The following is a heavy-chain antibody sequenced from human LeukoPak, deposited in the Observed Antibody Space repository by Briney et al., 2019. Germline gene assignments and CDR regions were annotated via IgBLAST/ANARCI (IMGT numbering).Heavy chain of an antibody. Sequence: GASVKDSCKASGYTFTSYYTHWVRQAPGQGLAWMGIINPSGGSTSYAQKFQGRVTTTRDTSTSTVYMELSSLRSEDTAVYYCARDLNFWSGYPFWGQGTTVTVSS. V-gene: IGHV1-46*01. CDR1: GYTFTSYY. J-gene: IGHJ6*02. CDR3: ARDLNFWSGYPF. D-gene: IGHD3-3*01. CDR2: INPSGGST.